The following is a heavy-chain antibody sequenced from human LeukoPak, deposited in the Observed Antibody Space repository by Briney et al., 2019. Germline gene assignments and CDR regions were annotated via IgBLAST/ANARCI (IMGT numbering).Heavy chain of an antibody. Sequence: PGGSLRLSCAASGFTFSSYAMTWVRQAPGRGLEWVSAISVSGGSTYYADSVKGRFTISRDNSKNTLYLQMNSLRAEDTAIYYCAKGNTALASDYWGQGTLVTVSS. CDR2: ISVSGGST. D-gene: IGHD5-18*01. CDR3: AKGNTALASDY. V-gene: IGHV3-23*01. J-gene: IGHJ4*02. CDR1: GFTFSSYA.